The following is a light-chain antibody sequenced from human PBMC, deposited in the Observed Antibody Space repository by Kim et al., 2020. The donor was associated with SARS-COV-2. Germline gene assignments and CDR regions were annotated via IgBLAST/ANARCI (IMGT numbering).Light chain of an antibody. CDR3: QQSYRTPHT. V-gene: IGKV1-39*01. Sequence: SAFIGEGGTITFRLCQKMGRFFSWYQQIPWKAPNLLIYAASSLQSGVPARFSGRGSGTDFTLTISSLQPEDFATYYCQQSYRTPHTFGQWTKLEI. CDR2: AAS. CDR1: QKMGRF. J-gene: IGKJ2*01.